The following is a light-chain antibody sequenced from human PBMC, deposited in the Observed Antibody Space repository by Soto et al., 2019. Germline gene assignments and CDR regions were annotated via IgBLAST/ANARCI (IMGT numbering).Light chain of an antibody. CDR2: CAS. CDR1: RSVRSD. CDR3: QQYNNWPQT. J-gene: IGKJ1*01. V-gene: IGKV3-15*01. Sequence: EIVLTQSPVTLSLSPGERATLSWRASRSVRSDLAWYQQKLGQAPRRLIFCASTRATGIPARFSGSGSGTEFALTISSLQSEDFAVYYCQQYNNWPQTFGQGTKVDIK.